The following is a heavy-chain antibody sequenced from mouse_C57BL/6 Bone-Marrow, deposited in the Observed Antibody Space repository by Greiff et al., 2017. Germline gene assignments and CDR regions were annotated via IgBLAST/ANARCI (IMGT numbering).Heavy chain of an antibody. CDR1: GYTFTSYW. CDR3: TRIGCDSSWGFAY. Sequence: EVQLQQSGTVLARPGASVKLSCKTSGYTFTSYWMHWVKQRPGPGLEWIGAIYPGNSDTSYNQQFKGNATLTAVTSASTAYMERSSLTNGDAAVYYCTRIGCDSSWGFAYGGQGTLVTVSA. J-gene: IGHJ3*01. D-gene: IGHD1-1*01. V-gene: IGHV1-5*01. CDR2: IYPGNSDT.